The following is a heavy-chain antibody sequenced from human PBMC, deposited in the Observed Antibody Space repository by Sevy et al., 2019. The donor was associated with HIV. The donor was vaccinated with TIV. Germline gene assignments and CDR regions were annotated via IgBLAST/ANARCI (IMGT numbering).Heavy chain of an antibody. CDR1: GFTFSSYS. J-gene: IGHJ3*02. CDR2: ISSSSSYI. Sequence: GGSPRLSCAASGFTFSSYSMNWVRQAPGKGLEWVSSISSSSSYINYAGTVKGRFTNSRDNAKNSLYLEMNSLRAEDTAVYYCARDNYGTIFGVVIRDDAFDIWGQGTIVTVSS. D-gene: IGHD3-3*01. V-gene: IGHV3-21*01. CDR3: ARDNYGTIFGVVIRDDAFDI.